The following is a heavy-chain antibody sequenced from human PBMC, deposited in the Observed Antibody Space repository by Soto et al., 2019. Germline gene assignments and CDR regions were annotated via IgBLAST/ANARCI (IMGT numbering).Heavy chain of an antibody. V-gene: IGHV4-59*08. CDR2: FYYSGNT. Sequence: PSETLSLTCTVSGGSIDSYYWSWIRQPPGKGLEWIAYFYYSGNTNYNPSLKSRVTISVDTSKNQFSLKLSSVTAADTAVYYCARHVTGYCSGGSCPYYFDYWGQGTLVTVSS. CDR3: ARHVTGYCSGGSCPYYFDY. J-gene: IGHJ4*02. D-gene: IGHD2-15*01. CDR1: GGSIDSYY.